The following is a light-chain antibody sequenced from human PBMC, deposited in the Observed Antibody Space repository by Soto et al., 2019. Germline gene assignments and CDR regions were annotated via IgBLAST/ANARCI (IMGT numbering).Light chain of an antibody. Sequence: QSVLTQPPSASGSPGQSVTISCTGTSSDVGGYNYVSWYQQHPGKVPKVLISEVNKRPSGVPDRFSGSKSGNTASLTVSGLQADDAADYYCSSFAGTFFVFGTGTKVTVL. CDR2: EVN. CDR1: SSDVGGYNY. J-gene: IGLJ1*01. V-gene: IGLV2-8*01. CDR3: SSFAGTFFV.